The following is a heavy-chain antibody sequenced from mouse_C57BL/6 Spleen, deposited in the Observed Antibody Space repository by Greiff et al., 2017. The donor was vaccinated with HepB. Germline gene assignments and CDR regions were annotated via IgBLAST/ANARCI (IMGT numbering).Heavy chain of an antibody. CDR3: ARSGTGTGAMDY. D-gene: IGHD4-1*01. CDR1: GYTFTSYW. J-gene: IGHJ4*01. Sequence: VQLQQPGAELVKPGASVKMSCKASGYTFTSYWITWVKQRPGQGLEWIGDIYPGSGSTNYNEKFKSKATLTVDTSSSTAYMQLSSLTSEDSAVYYCARSGTGTGAMDYWGQGTSVTVSS. CDR2: IYPGSGST. V-gene: IGHV1-55*01.